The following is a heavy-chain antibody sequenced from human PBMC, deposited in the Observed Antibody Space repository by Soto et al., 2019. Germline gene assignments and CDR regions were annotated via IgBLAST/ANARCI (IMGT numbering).Heavy chain of an antibody. Sequence: SVKVSCKASGGTFSSYAISWVRQAPGQGLEWMGGIIPIFGTANYAQKFQGRVTITADESTSTAYMELSSLRSEDTAVYYCASPSPLYYDSSGYYYDYFDYWGQGTLVTVSS. CDR1: GGTFSSYA. V-gene: IGHV1-69*13. CDR3: ASPSPLYYDSSGYYYDYFDY. CDR2: IIPIFGTA. J-gene: IGHJ4*02. D-gene: IGHD3-22*01.